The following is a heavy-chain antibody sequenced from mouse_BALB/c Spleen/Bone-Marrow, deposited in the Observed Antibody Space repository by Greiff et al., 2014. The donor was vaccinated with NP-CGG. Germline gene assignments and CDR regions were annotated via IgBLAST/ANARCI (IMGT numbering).Heavy chain of an antibody. V-gene: IGHV4-1*02. CDR2: INPDSSTI. CDR3: ARLNYYGSLFV. Sequence: EVQVVESGGGLVQPGGSLKLSCAASGFDFSGYWMSWVRQAPGKGLEWIGEINPDSSTINYTSSLKDKFIISRDNAKNTLYLQMSKVRSEDTALYYCARLNYYGSLFVWGAGTTVTVSS. CDR1: GFDFSGYW. D-gene: IGHD1-1*01. J-gene: IGHJ1*01.